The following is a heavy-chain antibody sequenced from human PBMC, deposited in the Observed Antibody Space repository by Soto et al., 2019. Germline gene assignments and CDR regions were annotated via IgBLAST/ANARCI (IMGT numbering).Heavy chain of an antibody. CDR1: GFSLSTYHMG. J-gene: IGHJ4*02. Sequence: QITLKESGPTLVRPAQTLTLTCDFYGFSLSTYHMGVAWIRQPPGKALEWLALIYWDDDKRYSPSLKDRLAISKDSSSNQVVLTITNIDPGDSATYFCEHAGDYDLLTFDHWGPGTLVTVSS. V-gene: IGHV2-5*02. CDR2: IYWDDDK. D-gene: IGHD4-17*01. CDR3: EHAGDYDLLTFDH.